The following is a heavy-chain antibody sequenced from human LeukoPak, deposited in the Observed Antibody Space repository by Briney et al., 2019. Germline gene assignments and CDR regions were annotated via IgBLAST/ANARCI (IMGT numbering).Heavy chain of an antibody. CDR2: INTNTGNP. J-gene: IGHJ5*02. V-gene: IGHV7-4-1*02. Sequence: GASVKVSCKASGYTFTSYAMNWVRQAPGQGLEWMGWINTNTGNPTYAQGFTGRFVFSLDTSVSTAYLQISSLKAEDTAVYYCARGLLDPGGNRFDPWGQGTLVTVSS. CDR1: GYTFTSYA. CDR3: ARGLLDPGGNRFDP. D-gene: IGHD3/OR15-3a*01.